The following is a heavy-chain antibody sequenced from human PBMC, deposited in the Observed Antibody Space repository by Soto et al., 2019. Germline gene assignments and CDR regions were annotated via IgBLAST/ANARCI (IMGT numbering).Heavy chain of an antibody. D-gene: IGHD2-2*01. CDR2: IYSGGYT. CDR3: GTSPGGGGY. V-gene: IGHV3-53*01. CDR1: GFTVSNNY. Sequence: EVQLVESGGGLIQPGGSLRLSCAVSGFTVSNNYMSWVRQAPGKGLEGVSVIYSGGYTAYGDSVKGRFTISRDNSKNTLFLQRKARGAADPAVFYWGTSPGGGGYWGQGTLVTVSS. J-gene: IGHJ4*02.